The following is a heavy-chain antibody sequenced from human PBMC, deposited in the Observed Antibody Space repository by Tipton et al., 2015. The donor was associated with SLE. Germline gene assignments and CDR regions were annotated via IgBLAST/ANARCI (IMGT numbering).Heavy chain of an antibody. CDR3: AKDSHYYGTVDV. Sequence: QVQLVQSGGGVVQPGGSLSLSCAASGFIFDNYGMHWVRQAPGKGLEWVAFIRYDGTNKYYADSLKGRFTISRDNSKNILYLQMNSLRAEDTAVYYCAKDSHYYGTVDVWGKGTTVTVSS. D-gene: IGHD3-10*01. CDR1: GFIFDNYG. CDR2: IRYDGTNK. J-gene: IGHJ6*04. V-gene: IGHV3-30*02.